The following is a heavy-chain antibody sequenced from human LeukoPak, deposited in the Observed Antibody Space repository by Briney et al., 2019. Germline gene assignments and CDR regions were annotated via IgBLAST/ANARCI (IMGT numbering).Heavy chain of an antibody. CDR2: SSGSGGST. V-gene: IGHV3-23*01. CDR3: AKCYYDSSGYYFGAFDI. J-gene: IGHJ3*02. CDR1: GFTFSNYA. Sequence: PGGSLRLSCAASGFTFSNYAISWVRQAPGKGLEWVSASSGSGGSTYYADSVKGRFTISRDNSKNTLYLQMNSLRAEDTAVYYCAKCYYDSSGYYFGAFDIWGQGTMVTVSS. D-gene: IGHD3-22*01.